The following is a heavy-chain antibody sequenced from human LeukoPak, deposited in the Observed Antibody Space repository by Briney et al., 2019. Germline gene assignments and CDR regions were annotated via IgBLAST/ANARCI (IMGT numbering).Heavy chain of an antibody. Sequence: PSVKLSCKASGYTFTGYYIHWVRHAPGQGLEWMGWITPNTCGTKYAQKFQRRDTMHRHTYLRTAYIELSRLTSGDRAAYFCARGYLDSSGPCLDSWGQGTLVTVSS. CDR2: ITPNTCGT. D-gene: IGHD3-22*01. CDR1: GYTFTGYY. CDR3: ARGYLDSSGPCLDS. V-gene: IGHV1-2*02. J-gene: IGHJ5*01.